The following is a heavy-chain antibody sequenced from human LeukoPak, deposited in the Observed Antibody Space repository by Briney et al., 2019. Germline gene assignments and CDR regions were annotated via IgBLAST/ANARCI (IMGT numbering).Heavy chain of an antibody. CDR2: INPSGGST. CDR1: GYTFTIYY. D-gene: IGHD3-22*01. Sequence: ASVKVSCKASGYTFTIYYMHWVRQAPGQGLEWMGLINPSGGSTSYAQKFQGRVTMTRDMSTSTVYMELSSLRSEDTAVYYCARATYYYDSSVNGGYFQHWGQGTLVTVSS. CDR3: ARATYYYDSSVNGGYFQH. V-gene: IGHV1-46*01. J-gene: IGHJ1*01.